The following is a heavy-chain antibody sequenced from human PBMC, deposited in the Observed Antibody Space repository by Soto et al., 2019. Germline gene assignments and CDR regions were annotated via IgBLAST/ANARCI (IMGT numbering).Heavy chain of an antibody. CDR2: ISAGGVST. J-gene: IGHJ5*02. V-gene: IGHV3-23*01. CDR3: AKMYRGYTGYIQS. D-gene: IGHD5-12*01. Sequence: GGSLRLSCATSGFTFTNYAMTWVRQGPGKGLEWVSSISAGGVSTYFADSVKGRFTISRDNSKNTLFLHMNSLRAEHPAVYYCAKMYRGYTGYIQSWRQRSLVT. CDR1: GFTFTNYA.